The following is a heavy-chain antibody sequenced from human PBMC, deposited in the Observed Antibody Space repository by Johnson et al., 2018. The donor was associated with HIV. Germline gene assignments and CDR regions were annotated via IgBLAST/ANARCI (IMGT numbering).Heavy chain of an antibody. CDR2: IKQDGSEK. CDR3: ARGIVGAEEGAFDI. D-gene: IGHD1-26*01. J-gene: IGHJ3*02. V-gene: IGHV3-7*01. CDR1: GFTFSSFA. Sequence: VQLVESGGGVVQPGRSLRLSCAASGFTFSSFAMHWVRQTPGNGLEWVSNIKQDGSEKYYMDSVKGRFTISRDNAKNSLYLQMNSLRAEDTAVYYCARGIVGAEEGAFDIWGQGTLVTVSS.